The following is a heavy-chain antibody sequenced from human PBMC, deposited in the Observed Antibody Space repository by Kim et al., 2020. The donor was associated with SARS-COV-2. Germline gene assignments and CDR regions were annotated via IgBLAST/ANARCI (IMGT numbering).Heavy chain of an antibody. V-gene: IGHV4-4*07. D-gene: IGHD3-3*01. Sequence: NPRLDSRVTMSADTSKNRISLTMSSVTAADTAVYYCARRRGLFGSGELDYWGQGILVTVSS. J-gene: IGHJ4*02. CDR3: ARRRGLFGSGELDY.